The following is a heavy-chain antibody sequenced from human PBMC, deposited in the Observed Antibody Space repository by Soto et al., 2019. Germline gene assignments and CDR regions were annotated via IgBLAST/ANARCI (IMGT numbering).Heavy chain of an antibody. V-gene: IGHV4-59*01. CDR3: ARATYDLWSGRFDY. D-gene: IGHD3-3*01. Sequence: SETLSLTCTVSGGSISSYYWCWIRQPPGKGLEWIGYIYYSGSTNYNPSLKSRVTISVDTSKNQFSLKLSSVTAADTAVYYCARATYDLWSGRFDYSGQGTLVTVS. CDR1: GGSISSYY. CDR2: IYYSGST. J-gene: IGHJ4*02.